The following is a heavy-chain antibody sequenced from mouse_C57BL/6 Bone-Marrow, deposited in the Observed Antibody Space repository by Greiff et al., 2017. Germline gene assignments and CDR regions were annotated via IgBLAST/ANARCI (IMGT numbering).Heavy chain of an antibody. D-gene: IGHD2-5*01. CDR2: ISSGGSYT. CDR1: GFTFSSYG. CDR3: ARLPYDSNYNAMDD. V-gene: IGHV5-6*01. Sequence: EVKLMESGGDLVKPGGSLKLSCAASGFTFSSYGMSWVRQTPDKRLEWVATISSGGSYTYYPDSVKGRFTISRDNAKNTLYLQLSRLKSEDTAMYYCARLPYDSNYNAMDDWGQGTSVTVSS. J-gene: IGHJ4*01.